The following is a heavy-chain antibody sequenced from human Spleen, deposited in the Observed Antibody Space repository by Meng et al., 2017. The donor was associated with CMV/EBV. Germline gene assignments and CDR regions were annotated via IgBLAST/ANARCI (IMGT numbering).Heavy chain of an antibody. V-gene: IGHV2-5*01. CDR2: IYWNDDE. Sequence: SGPTLVKPTQPLTLTCTFSGFSLTTNGVGVGWIRQPPGKALEWLALIYWNDDERYSPSLKSTRTITKDTYKNQVVLTMTNVDPVDTGTYYCAHSRVYYCSGSSPPFDPWGQGTLVTVSS. CDR1: GFSLTTNGVG. D-gene: IGHD3-10*01. CDR3: AHSRVYYCSGSSPPFDP. J-gene: IGHJ5*02.